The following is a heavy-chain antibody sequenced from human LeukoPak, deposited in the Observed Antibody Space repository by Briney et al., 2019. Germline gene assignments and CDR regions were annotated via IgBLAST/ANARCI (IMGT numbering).Heavy chain of an antibody. CDR1: GFTFSLYW. CDR3: AGGTGFIIKD. J-gene: IGHJ4*02. Sequence: PGGSLRLSCAASGFTFSLYWRNWVRRAPGKGLKWVANIKQDASEKNYVDSVKGRFTISRDNAKNSLYLQMNNLRVEDTAMYYCAGGTGFIIKDWGQGTLVTVSS. CDR2: IKQDASEK. V-gene: IGHV3-7*03. D-gene: IGHD1-14*01.